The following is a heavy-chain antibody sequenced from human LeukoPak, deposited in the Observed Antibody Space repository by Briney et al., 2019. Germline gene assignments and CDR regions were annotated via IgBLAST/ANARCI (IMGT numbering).Heavy chain of an antibody. CDR2: ISGYNGNR. V-gene: IGHV1-18*01. J-gene: IGHJ4*02. CDR3: ARDGRYNLNYADY. CDR1: GYTFTTYG. D-gene: IGHD1-20*01. Sequence: VKFSCNTSGYTFTTYGISWWLQPPGQGLQEMIWISGYNGNRNNAQKLQGRVTMTKDTSTRTAYMELRSLRSDDTAVYYCARDGRYNLNYADYWGQGTLVTVSS.